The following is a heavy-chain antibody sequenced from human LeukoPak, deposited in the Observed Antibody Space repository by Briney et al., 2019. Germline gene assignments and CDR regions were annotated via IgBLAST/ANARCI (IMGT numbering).Heavy chain of an antibody. CDR3: AKLTDYYDSSGYRYYFDY. V-gene: IGHV3-23*01. D-gene: IGHD3-22*01. Sequence: GGSLRLSCAASGFTFSSYAMSWVRQAPGKGLEWVSAISGSGGSTYYADSVKGRFTISRDNSKNTLYLQMNSLRAEDTAVYYCAKLTDYYDSSGYRYYFDYWGQGTLVTVSS. CDR2: ISGSGGST. J-gene: IGHJ4*02. CDR1: GFTFSSYA.